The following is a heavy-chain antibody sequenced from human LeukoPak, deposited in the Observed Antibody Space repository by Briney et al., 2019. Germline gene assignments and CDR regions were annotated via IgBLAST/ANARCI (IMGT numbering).Heavy chain of an antibody. Sequence: GGSLRLSCEASGFTFSNAWMSWVRQAPGKGLEWVGRIKSKTDGGTTDYAARVKGRFTISRDDSKNTLYLHMNSLKTEDTAVYYCTTVFDWLLFGDCWGQGTLVTVSS. J-gene: IGHJ4*02. CDR1: GFTFSNAW. CDR2: IKSKTDGGTT. D-gene: IGHD3-9*01. CDR3: TTVFDWLLFGDC. V-gene: IGHV3-15*01.